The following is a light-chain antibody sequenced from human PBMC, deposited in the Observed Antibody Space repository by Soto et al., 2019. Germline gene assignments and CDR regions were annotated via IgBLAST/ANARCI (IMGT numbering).Light chain of an antibody. CDR3: QQYGSSRT. Sequence: ENVLTQSPGTLSLSPGDRATLSCRASQSVSSSYLAWYQQRPGQAPRLLIYGASSRATGIPDRFSGSGSGTDFTLTISRLEPEDFAVYYCQQYGSSRTFGQGTKVDIK. J-gene: IGKJ1*01. CDR2: GAS. CDR1: QSVSSSY. V-gene: IGKV3-20*01.